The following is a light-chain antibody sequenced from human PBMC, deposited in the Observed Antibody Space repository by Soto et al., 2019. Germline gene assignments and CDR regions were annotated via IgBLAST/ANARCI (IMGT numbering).Light chain of an antibody. Sequence: EIVLTQSPGTLSVSPGERVTLSCRASQSISSSNLAWYQQRPGQAPRLLIFGASHRATGIPDRFSGSGSGTDCTLTISRLEPEDFAVYYCQQYNSAPPEFTFGPGTKVDSK. J-gene: IGKJ3*01. CDR3: QQYNSAPPEFT. V-gene: IGKV3-20*01. CDR2: GAS. CDR1: QSISSSN.